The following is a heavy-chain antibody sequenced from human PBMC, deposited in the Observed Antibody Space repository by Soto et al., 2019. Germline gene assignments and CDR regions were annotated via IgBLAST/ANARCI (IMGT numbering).Heavy chain of an antibody. CDR3: ARAMSSGSYFDY. CDR2: VYSDGRST. V-gene: IGHV3-74*01. J-gene: IGHJ4*02. CDR1: GFTFSSYW. D-gene: IGHD1-26*01. Sequence: SLRLSCAASGFTFSSYWMHWVRQVSGKGLVWVSRVYSDGRSTSYADSVKGRFTISRDNAKNTLYLQMNSLRAEDTAVYYCARAMSSGSYFDYWGQGTLVTVSS.